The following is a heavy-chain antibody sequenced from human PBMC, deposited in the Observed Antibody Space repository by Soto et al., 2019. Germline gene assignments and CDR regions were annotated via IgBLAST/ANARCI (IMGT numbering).Heavy chain of an antibody. CDR2: IYHTGKS. Sequence: SETLSLTCTVSGDAIYIGGYYWTWIRQHPGKGLEWIGYIYHTGKSYYNPSLESRVTMSVDTSKNQFSLKLASVTAADTAVYHCARAPRGGSFHYFDYWGHGTLVTVSS. CDR3: ARAPRGGSFHYFDY. CDR1: GDAIYIGGYY. D-gene: IGHD2-15*01. V-gene: IGHV4-31*03. J-gene: IGHJ4*01.